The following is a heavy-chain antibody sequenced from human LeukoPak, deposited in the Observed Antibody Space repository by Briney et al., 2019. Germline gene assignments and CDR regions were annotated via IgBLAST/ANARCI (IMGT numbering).Heavy chain of an antibody. D-gene: IGHD4-17*01. CDR3: ARAPLDYGDSRAAFGI. Sequence: ASVKVSCKASGGTFSSYAISWVRQAPGQGLEWMGGIIPIFGTANYAQKFQGRVTTTADKSTSTAYMELSSLRSEDTAVYYCARAPLDYGDSRAAFGIWGQGTMVTVSS. J-gene: IGHJ3*02. CDR2: IIPIFGTA. V-gene: IGHV1-69*06. CDR1: GGTFSSYA.